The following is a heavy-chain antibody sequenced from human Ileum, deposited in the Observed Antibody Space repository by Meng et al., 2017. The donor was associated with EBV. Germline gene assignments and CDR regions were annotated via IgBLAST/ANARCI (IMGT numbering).Heavy chain of an antibody. J-gene: IGHJ5*02. CDR2: ISTNTGTP. D-gene: IGHD2/OR15-2a*01. CDR3: ARGGNFDP. Sequence: QVQLVQSVSELKKPXALAKVSCKASGYTFSTYTIHWVRQAHGRGLEWMGWISTNTGTPTYTQGFTGRFVFSLDTSVSTAYLQISSLKAEDTAVYYCARGGNFDPWGQGTLVTVSS. CDR1: GYTFSTYT. V-gene: IGHV7-4-1*02.